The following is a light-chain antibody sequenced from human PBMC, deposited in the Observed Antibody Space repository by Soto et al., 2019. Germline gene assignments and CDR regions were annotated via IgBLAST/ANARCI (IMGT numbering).Light chain of an antibody. CDR3: QQYNGYSRT. J-gene: IGKJ1*01. CDR2: DVS. Sequence: DIQMTQSPSTLSASVGDRVTITCRASQSIGDSLAWYQQKPGKAPYLLTSDVSSLERGVPSRFSGSGSGTEFTLTISSMQPDDFATFYCQQYNGYSRTFGQGTKVDI. CDR1: QSIGDS. V-gene: IGKV1-5*01.